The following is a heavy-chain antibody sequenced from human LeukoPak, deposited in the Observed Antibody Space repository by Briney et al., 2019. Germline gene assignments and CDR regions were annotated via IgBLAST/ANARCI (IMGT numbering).Heavy chain of an antibody. J-gene: IGHJ4*02. CDR3: ARDLSFGSLDF. D-gene: IGHD1-26*01. Sequence: GGSLRLSCAASGFILSTHGMHWVRQAPGKGLEWVAGMWYDGSREDYADSVKGRFTISRDMSKNTLHLQMNSLRVEDTAMFYCARDLSFGSLDFRGEGTLVTVSS. V-gene: IGHV3-33*01. CDR1: GFILSTHG. CDR2: MWYDGSRE.